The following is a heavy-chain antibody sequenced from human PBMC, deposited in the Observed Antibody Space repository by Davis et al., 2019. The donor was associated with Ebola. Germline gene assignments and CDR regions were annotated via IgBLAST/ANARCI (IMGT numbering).Heavy chain of an antibody. D-gene: IGHD2-21*02. J-gene: IGHJ4*01. CDR1: GYTFTGYY. CDR3: ARSGGYYYFDY. CDR2: IIPIFGTA. Sequence: SVKVSCKASGYTFTGYYMHWVRQAPGQGLEWMGGIIPIFGTANYAQKFQGRVTITADESTSTAYMELSSLRSEDTAVYYCARSGGYYYFDYWGQGTLVTVSS. V-gene: IGHV1-69*13.